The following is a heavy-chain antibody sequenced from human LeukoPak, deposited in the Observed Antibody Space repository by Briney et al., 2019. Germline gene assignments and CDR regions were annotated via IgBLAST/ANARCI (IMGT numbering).Heavy chain of an antibody. J-gene: IGHJ3*02. CDR2: IGRIDDT. CDR1: GFALSGSD. D-gene: IGHD6-19*01. Sequence: PGGSLRLSCAASGFALSGSDMHWVRQGTGKGLEWVSAIGRIDDTYYSDSVKGRFTISRDIAKNSLYLQMNSLRAGDTAVYYCARERRPEAGYDAYDIWGQGTMVTVSS. CDR3: ARERRPEAGYDAYDI. V-gene: IGHV3-13*01.